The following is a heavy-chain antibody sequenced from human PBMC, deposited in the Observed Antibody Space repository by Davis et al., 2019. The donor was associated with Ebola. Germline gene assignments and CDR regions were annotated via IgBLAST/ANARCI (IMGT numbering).Heavy chain of an antibody. D-gene: IGHD2-2*01. CDR3: AKGRGGLRYCSSTSCSLDY. V-gene: IGHV3-30-3*01. CDR2: ISYDGNNK. CDR1: GFTFSSYA. J-gene: IGHJ4*02. Sequence: GESLKISCAASGFTFSSYAMSWVRQAPGKGLEWVTLISYDGNNKYYADSVKGRFTISRDNSKNTLYLQMNSLRAEDTAVYYCAKGRGGLRYCSSTSCSLDYWGQGTLVTVSS.